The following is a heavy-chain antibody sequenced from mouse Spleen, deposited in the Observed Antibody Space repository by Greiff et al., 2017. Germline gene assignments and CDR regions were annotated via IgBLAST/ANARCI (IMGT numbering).Heavy chain of an antibody. D-gene: IGHD2-10*02. Sequence: EVQLQESGPELVKPGASVKISCKASGYSFTGYSMNWVKQSHGKGLEWIGVINPNYGTTSYNEKFKGKATLTVDQSSSTAYMQLNNLTSEDSAVYYCAKYGYYSYWYFDVWGTGTTVTVSS. J-gene: IGHJ1*03. CDR2: INPNYGTT. CDR3: AKYGYYSYWYFDV. V-gene: IGHV1-39*01. CDR1: GYSFTGYS.